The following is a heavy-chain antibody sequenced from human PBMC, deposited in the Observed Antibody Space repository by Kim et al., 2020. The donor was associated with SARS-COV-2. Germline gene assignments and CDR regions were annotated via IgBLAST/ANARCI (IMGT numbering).Heavy chain of an antibody. V-gene: IGHV4-34*01. J-gene: IGHJ5*02. Sequence: THSTPTLKSQATISVDTTKNQFSRRLSSVTAADTAVYYCASGISVFSFDPWGQGTLVTVSS. CDR3: ASGISVFSFDP. D-gene: IGHD2-21*01. CDR2: T.